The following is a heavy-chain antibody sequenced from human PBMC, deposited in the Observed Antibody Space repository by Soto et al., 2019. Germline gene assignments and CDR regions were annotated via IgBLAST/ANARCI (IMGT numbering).Heavy chain of an antibody. CDR1: GFTFSDYY. Sequence: QVQLVESGGGLVKPGGSLRLSCAASGFTFSDYYMSWIRQAPGKGLVWVSYISSSGTIISDTDSVKGRFTISRDNAKNSLYLQMNSLRAEDTAVYYCARDLGYYDSSGYFDYWGQGTLVTVSS. J-gene: IGHJ4*02. D-gene: IGHD3-22*01. V-gene: IGHV3-11*01. CDR3: ARDLGYYDSSGYFDY. CDR2: ISSSGTII.